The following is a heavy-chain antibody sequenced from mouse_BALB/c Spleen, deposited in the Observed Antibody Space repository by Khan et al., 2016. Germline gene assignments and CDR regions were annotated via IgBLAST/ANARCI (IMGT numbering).Heavy chain of an antibody. D-gene: IGHD2-4*01. CDR2: IWGDGST. J-gene: IGHJ3*01. V-gene: IGHV2-6-7*01. CDR1: GFSLTGFS. CDR3: ASYYDYDGGFAY. Sequence: QVQLKESGPGLVAPSQSLSITCTVSGFSLTGFSVNWVHQPPGKALEWLGMIWGDGSTDYNSGLKSRLSFSKDDSKSQVFLKMNSLQTDDTARYFCASYYDYDGGFAYWGQGTLVTVSA.